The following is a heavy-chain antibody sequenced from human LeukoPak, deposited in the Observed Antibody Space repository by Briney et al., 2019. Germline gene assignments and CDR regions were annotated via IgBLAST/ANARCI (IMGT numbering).Heavy chain of an antibody. CDR1: GGSFSGYY. CDR3: ARLRPLYYYDSRGPVDY. D-gene: IGHD3-22*01. CDR2: INHSGST. J-gene: IGHJ4*02. V-gene: IGHV4-34*01. Sequence: PSETLSLTCAVYGGSFSGYYWSWIRQPPGKGLEWIGEINHSGSTYYNPSLKSRVTISVDTSKNQFSLKLSSVTAADTAVYYCARLRPLYYYDSRGPVDYWGQGTLVTVSS.